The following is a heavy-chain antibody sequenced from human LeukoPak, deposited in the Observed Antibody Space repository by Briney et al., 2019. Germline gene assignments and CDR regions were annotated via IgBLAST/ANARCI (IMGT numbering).Heavy chain of an antibody. CDR2: INHSGST. V-gene: IGHV4-34*01. Sequence: PSETLSLTCAVYGGSFSGYYWSWIRQPPGKGLEWIGEINHSGSTNYNPSLKSRVTISVDTSKNQFSLKLSSVTAADTAVYYCARTDLAVSFYYWGQGTLVTVSS. CDR3: ARTDLAVSFYY. J-gene: IGHJ4*02. CDR1: GGSFSGYY. D-gene: IGHD2-8*01.